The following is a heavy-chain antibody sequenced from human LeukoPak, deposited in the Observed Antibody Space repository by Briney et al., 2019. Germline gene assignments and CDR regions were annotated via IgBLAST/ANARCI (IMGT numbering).Heavy chain of an antibody. CDR3: AKGRIAVASRPGYFDY. Sequence: GRSLRLSCAASGFTFDDYAMHWVRQAPGKGLEWVSGISWNSGSIGYADSVKGRFTISRGNAKNSLYLQMNSLRAEDTALYYCAKGRIAVASRPGYFDYWGQGTLVTVSS. D-gene: IGHD6-19*01. CDR1: GFTFDDYA. J-gene: IGHJ4*02. V-gene: IGHV3-9*01. CDR2: ISWNSGSI.